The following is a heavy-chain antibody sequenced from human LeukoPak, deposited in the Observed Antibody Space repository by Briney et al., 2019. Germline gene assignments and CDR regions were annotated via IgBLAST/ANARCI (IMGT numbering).Heavy chain of an antibody. CDR1: GFTFSNYW. D-gene: IGHD1-26*01. V-gene: IGHV3-7*01. CDR3: ARDPVEWELLLDY. CDR2: MNIDGSEK. Sequence: GGSLRLSCAASGFTFSNYWMGWVRQAPGKRPEWVANMNIDGSEKYYADSVKGRFSVSRDNARNSVYLQMASLRVEDTAVYYCARDPVEWELLLDYWGQGTLVTVSS. J-gene: IGHJ4*02.